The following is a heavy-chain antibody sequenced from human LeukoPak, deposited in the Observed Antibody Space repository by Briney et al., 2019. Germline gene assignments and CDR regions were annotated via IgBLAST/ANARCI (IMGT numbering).Heavy chain of an antibody. CDR2: IKYDGGEK. CDR1: GFSFSNYW. Sequence: GGSLTLSCAASGFSFSNYWMSWLRQAPGKGLEWVANIKYDGGEKYYVDSVKGRFTISRDNARDSLYLQMNSLRAEDRAMYYCAKGGTTFDSWGQGTLVTVSS. D-gene: IGHD4-11*01. J-gene: IGHJ4*02. V-gene: IGHV3-7*01. CDR3: AKGGTTFDS.